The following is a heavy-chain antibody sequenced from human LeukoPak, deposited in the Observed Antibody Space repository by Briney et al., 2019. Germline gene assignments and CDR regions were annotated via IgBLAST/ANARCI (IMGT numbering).Heavy chain of an antibody. V-gene: IGHV7-4-1*02. J-gene: IGHJ4*02. Sequence: GASVKVSCKTSGYTFTSYAMNWVRQAPGQGLEWMGWINTNTGNPTYAQGFTGRFVFSLDTSVSTAYLQISSLKAEDTAVYYCARGRIQKERFGELNYWGQGTLVTVSS. D-gene: IGHD3-10*01. CDR3: ARGRIQKERFGELNY. CDR1: GYTFTSYA. CDR2: INTNTGNP.